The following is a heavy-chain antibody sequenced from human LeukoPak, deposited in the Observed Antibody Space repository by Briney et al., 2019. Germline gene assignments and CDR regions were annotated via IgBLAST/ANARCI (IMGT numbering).Heavy chain of an antibody. V-gene: IGHV5-51*01. CDR1: GYSFTNYW. CDR3: ARGVEMATIPYFDY. CDR2: IYPGDSDT. Sequence: GESLKISCKGSGYSFTNYWIAWVRQMPGKGLEWMGVIYPGDSDTRYSPSFQGQVTISADKSISTAYLQWSSLKASDTAMYYCARGVEMATIPYFDYWGQGTLVTASS. J-gene: IGHJ4*02. D-gene: IGHD5-24*01.